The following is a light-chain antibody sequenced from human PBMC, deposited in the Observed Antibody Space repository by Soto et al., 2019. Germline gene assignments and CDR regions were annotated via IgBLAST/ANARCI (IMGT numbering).Light chain of an antibody. Sequence: EIVLTQSPATLSLSPGERATLSCRASQSISSSLAWYQQKPGQAPRLLIYDASSKPTDFPDRFSGSGSGTDFTLTIGSLEPEDFAVYYCQQRSEWPRTFGQGTKVEIK. V-gene: IGKV3-11*01. J-gene: IGKJ1*01. CDR1: QSISSS. CDR3: QQRSEWPRT. CDR2: DAS.